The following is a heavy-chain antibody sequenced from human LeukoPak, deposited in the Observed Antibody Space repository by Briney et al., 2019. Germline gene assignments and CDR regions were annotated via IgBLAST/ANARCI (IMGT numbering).Heavy chain of an antibody. J-gene: IGHJ5*02. CDR1: GYTYTTDG. Sequence: GASVTDSFMASGYTYTTDGISGVRQPRGQRGEGMGWIETDSGKTNYAQKFQGRFTMTSDTSTSTAYMELRSLRSDDTAVYYCARDSGVAEADSFDHWGQGTLVTVSS. D-gene: IGHD6-13*01. CDR3: ARDSGVAEADSFDH. CDR2: IETDSGKT. V-gene: IGHV1-18*01.